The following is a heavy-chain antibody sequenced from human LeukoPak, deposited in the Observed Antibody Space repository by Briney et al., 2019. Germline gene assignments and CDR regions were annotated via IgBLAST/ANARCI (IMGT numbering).Heavy chain of an antibody. D-gene: IGHD3-16*01. Sequence: SETLSLTCTVSGGSIRSYYWSWMRQPPGEGLECIGYIYYCGRTNYNPPRKRRVTTPVDKSKNQFALTLRSVTAADTAVYYCARVLRDSRFDPWGQGTLVTVSS. CDR2: IYYCGRT. CDR1: GGSIRSYY. J-gene: IGHJ5*02. CDR3: ARVLRDSRFDP. V-gene: IGHV4-59*13.